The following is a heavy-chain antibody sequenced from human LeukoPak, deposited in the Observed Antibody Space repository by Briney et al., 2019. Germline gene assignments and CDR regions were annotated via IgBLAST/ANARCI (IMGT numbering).Heavy chain of an antibody. CDR1: GYTFTRYD. CDR2: MNPNSGNT. CDR3: ARAPPRSRYSEGIFDY. Sequence: ASVKVSCKASGYTFTRYDINWVRQATGQGLEWMGWMNPNSGNTGYAQKFQGRVTMTRNTSISTAYMELSSLRSEDTAVYYCARAPPRSRYSEGIFDYWGQGTLVTVSS. V-gene: IGHV1-8*01. J-gene: IGHJ4*02. D-gene: IGHD5-18*01.